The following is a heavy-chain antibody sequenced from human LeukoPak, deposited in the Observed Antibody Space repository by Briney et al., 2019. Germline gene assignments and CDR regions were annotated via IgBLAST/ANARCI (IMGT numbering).Heavy chain of an antibody. V-gene: IGHV3-23*01. CDR2: ISGSGGST. J-gene: IGHJ4*02. Sequence: GGSLRLSCAASGFTFSSYAMSWVRQAPGKGLEWVSAISGSGGSTYYADSVKGRFTISRDNSKNTLYLQMNSLRAEDTAVYYCARGDHFYDSSGYGLIDYWGQGTLVTVSS. CDR1: GFTFSSYA. D-gene: IGHD3-22*01. CDR3: ARGDHFYDSSGYGLIDY.